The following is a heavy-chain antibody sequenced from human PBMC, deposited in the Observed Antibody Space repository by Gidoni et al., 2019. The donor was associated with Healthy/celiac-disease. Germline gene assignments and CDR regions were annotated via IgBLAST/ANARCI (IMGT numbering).Heavy chain of an antibody. Sequence: EVQLLESGGGLVQPGGSLRLSCAASGFTFGSYAMSWVRQAQGKGLEWVSAISGSGGSTYYADSVKGRFTISRDNSKNTLYLQMNSLRAEDTAVYYCAKALKQWLVLADYWGQGTLVTVSS. V-gene: IGHV3-23*01. D-gene: IGHD6-19*01. CDR3: AKALKQWLVLADY. CDR2: ISGSGGST. CDR1: GFTFGSYA. J-gene: IGHJ4*02.